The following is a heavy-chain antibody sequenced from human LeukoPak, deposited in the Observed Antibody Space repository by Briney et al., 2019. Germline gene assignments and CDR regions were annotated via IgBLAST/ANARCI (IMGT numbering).Heavy chain of an antibody. V-gene: IGHV3-21*01. D-gene: IGHD3-3*01. CDR3: ARYDFILISYFDL. CDR1: GVIFSSYI. Sequence: AGSLKHSCGSSGVIFSSYIMNWVRQAPGKGLEWVSSISSSSSYIYYADSVKGRFTISRDNAKNSLYLQMNSLRAEDTAVYYCARYDFILISYFDLWGRGALVTVSS. CDR2: ISSSSSYI. J-gene: IGHJ2*01.